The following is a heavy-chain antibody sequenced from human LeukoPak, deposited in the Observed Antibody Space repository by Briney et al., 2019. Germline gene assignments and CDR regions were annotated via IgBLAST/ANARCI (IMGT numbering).Heavy chain of an antibody. CDR1: GGSISSYY. CDR2: IHYSGST. V-gene: IGHV4-59*12. Sequence: SETLSLTCAVSGGSISSYYWSWVRQPPGRGLEWIGSIHYSGSTSYNSSLKSRVTISVDTSKNQFSLKLKSVTPADPAVYYCAGQVYMSHWSYFFSYWGQGILVTVSS. J-gene: IGHJ4*02. D-gene: IGHD2-8*01. CDR3: AGQVYMSHWSYFFSY.